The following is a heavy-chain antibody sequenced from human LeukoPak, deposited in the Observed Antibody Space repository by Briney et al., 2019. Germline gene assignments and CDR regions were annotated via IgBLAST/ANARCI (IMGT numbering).Heavy chain of an antibody. CDR3: ARHLRVYAFDY. CDR1: GFTVNVY. J-gene: IGHJ4*02. Sequence: GGSLRLSCVASGFTVNVYMFWVRQAPRKGGEWVAVLYRTGSTFCADSVKGRVTISRDDSQNTLYLQMDSLTPDDTAVYYCARHLRVYAFDYWGQGTPVTVAS. CDR2: LYRTGST. D-gene: IGHD2-8*01. V-gene: IGHV3-66*02.